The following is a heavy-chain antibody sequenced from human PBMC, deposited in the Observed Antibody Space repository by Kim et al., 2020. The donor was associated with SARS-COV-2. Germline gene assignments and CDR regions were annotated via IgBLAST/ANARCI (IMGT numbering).Heavy chain of an antibody. CDR1: GGSISSYY. V-gene: IGHV4-4*07. CDR3: ARDGTGIVVVPAAPLSDYYYGMDV. Sequence: SETLSLTCTDSGGSISSYYWSWIRQPAGKGLEWIGRIYTSGSTNYNPSLKSRVTMSVDTSKNQFSLKLSSVTAADTAVYYCARDGTGIVVVPAAPLSDYYYGMDVWGQGTTVTVSS. CDR2: IYTSGST. D-gene: IGHD2-2*01. J-gene: IGHJ6*02.